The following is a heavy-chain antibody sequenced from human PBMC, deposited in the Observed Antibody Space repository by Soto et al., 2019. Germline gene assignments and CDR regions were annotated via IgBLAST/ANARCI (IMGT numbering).Heavy chain of an antibody. D-gene: IGHD3-3*01. V-gene: IGHV3-23*01. Sequence: PGWSLRLSCAASGFTFSSYAMSWVRQSPGKGLEWVSAISGSGGSTYYADSVKGRFTITRDNSKNTLYLQMNSLRAEDTAVYYCAKGYDFWSGYYYYFDYWGQGTLVTVSS. CDR1: GFTFSSYA. CDR2: ISGSGGST. CDR3: AKGYDFWSGYYYYFDY. J-gene: IGHJ4*02.